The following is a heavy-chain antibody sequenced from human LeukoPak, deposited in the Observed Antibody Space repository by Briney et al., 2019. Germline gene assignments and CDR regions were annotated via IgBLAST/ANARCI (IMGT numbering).Heavy chain of an antibody. CDR1: GFTFSSYG. D-gene: IGHD4-17*01. V-gene: IGHV3-23*01. J-gene: IGHJ4*02. CDR2: ISGSGGGT. CDR3: AKTYGDYIQRPLDY. Sequence: GGSLRLSCAASGFTFSSYGMSWVRQAPGRGLEWVSGISGSGGGTSYADSVKGQFTISRDISKNTLYLQMNSLRAEDTAVYFCAKTYGDYIQRPLDYSGQGGLITVSS.